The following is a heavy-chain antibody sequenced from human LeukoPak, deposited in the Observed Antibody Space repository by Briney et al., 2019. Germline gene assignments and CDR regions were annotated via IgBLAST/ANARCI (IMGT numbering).Heavy chain of an antibody. J-gene: IGHJ5*02. V-gene: IGHV1-18*01. CDR1: GYTFTSYG. D-gene: IGHD1-26*01. CDR2: ISAYNGNT. Sequence: ASVKVSCKASGYTFTSYGISWVRQAPGQGLEWMGWISAYNGNTNYAQKLQGRVTMTTDTSTSTAYMELRSLRPDDTAVYYCARNGQWELANWFDPWGQGTLVTVSS. CDR3: ARNGQWELANWFDP.